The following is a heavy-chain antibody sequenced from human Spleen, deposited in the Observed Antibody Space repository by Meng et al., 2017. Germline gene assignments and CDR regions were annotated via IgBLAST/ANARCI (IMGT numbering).Heavy chain of an antibody. J-gene: IGHJ4*02. CDR3: ARDRGRYCSSTSCRGSYYFDY. CDR1: GFTFSNYW. Sequence: GESLKISCAASGFTFSNYWMTWVRQAPGKGLEWVANIKEDGSERFYVGSVKGRFTISRDNAKNSLYLQMNSLRAEDTAVYYCARDRGRYCSSTSCRGSYYFDYWGQGTLVTVSS. D-gene: IGHD2-2*01. V-gene: IGHV3-7*01. CDR2: IKEDGSER.